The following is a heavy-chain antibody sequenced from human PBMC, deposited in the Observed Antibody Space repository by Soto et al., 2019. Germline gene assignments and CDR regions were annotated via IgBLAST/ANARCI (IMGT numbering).Heavy chain of an antibody. D-gene: IGHD4-17*01. CDR2: INSDGSST. Sequence: GGSLRLSCAASGFTFSSYWMHWVRQAPGKGLVWVSRINSDGSSTSYADSVKGRFTISRDNAKNTLYLQMNSLRAEDTAVYYCATRGAYGDYLNWGQGTLVTVSS. V-gene: IGHV3-74*01. CDR1: GFTFSSYW. J-gene: IGHJ4*02. CDR3: ATRGAYGDYLN.